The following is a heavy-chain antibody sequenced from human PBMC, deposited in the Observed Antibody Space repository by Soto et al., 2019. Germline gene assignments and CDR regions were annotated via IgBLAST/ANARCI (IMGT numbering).Heavy chain of an antibody. V-gene: IGHV3-30*04. Sequence: QVQLEESGGGVVQPGRSLRLSCAASGFTFRRHTLHWVRQAPGKGLEWVASISYDGSNKYYADSVKGRFTISRDNSKNTLYVQMDSLRAEDTAVYYCARDRLRLGELSLLGYFDYWGQGTLVTVSS. CDR2: ISYDGSNK. CDR3: ARDRLRLGELSLLGYFDY. D-gene: IGHD3-16*02. J-gene: IGHJ4*02. CDR1: GFTFRRHT.